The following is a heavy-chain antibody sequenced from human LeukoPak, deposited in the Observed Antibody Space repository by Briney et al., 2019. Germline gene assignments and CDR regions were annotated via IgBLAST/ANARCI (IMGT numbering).Heavy chain of an antibody. CDR3: ARDRDWNSGFDY. J-gene: IGHJ4*02. Sequence: GGSLRLSCAASGFTLSTYNMKWVRQAPRKGLEWVSSISISSSYIYYADSVKGRFTISRDNARNSLYLQMNSLRAEDTAVYYCARDRDWNSGFDYWGQGTLVTVSS. D-gene: IGHD1-7*01. CDR2: ISISSSYI. V-gene: IGHV3-21*01. CDR1: GFTLSTYN.